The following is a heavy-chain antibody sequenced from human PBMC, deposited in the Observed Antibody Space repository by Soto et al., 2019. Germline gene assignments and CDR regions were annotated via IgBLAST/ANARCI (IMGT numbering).Heavy chain of an antibody. V-gene: IGHV3-23*01. Sequence: GGSLRLSCAASGFTFSSYAMSWVRQAPGKGLEWVSAISGSGGSTYYADSVKGRFTISRDNSKNTLYLQMNSLRAEDTAVYYCAKDLLDSSGWYEGYAFDIWGQGTMVTVSS. D-gene: IGHD6-19*01. CDR3: AKDLLDSSGWYEGYAFDI. CDR2: ISGSGGST. J-gene: IGHJ3*02. CDR1: GFTFSSYA.